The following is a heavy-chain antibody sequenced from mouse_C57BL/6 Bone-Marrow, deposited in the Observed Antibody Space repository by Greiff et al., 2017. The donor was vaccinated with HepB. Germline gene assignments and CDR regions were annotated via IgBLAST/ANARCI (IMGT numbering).Heavy chain of an antibody. CDR2: IHPNSGST. J-gene: IGHJ2*01. CDR3: ARKETARDYLDY. CDR1: GYTFTSYW. V-gene: IGHV1-64*01. Sequence: QVQLQQPGAELVKPGASVKLSCKASGYTFTSYWMHWVKQRPGQGLEWIGMIHPNSGSTNYNEKFKSKATLTVDKSSSTAYMQLISLTSEDSAVYYCARKETARDYLDYWGQGTTLTVSS. D-gene: IGHD3-3*01.